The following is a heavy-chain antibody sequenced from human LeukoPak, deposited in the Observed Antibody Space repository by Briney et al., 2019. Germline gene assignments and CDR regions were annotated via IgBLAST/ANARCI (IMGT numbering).Heavy chain of an antibody. J-gene: IGHJ4*02. CDR3: ARGVAVAGRIGDFDY. D-gene: IGHD6-19*01. CDR1: GGSVSSGSYY. Sequence: SETLSLTCTVSGGSVSSGSYYWSWIRQPPGKGLEWIGYINYSGSTNYNPSLKSRVTISVDTSKNQFSLKLSSVTAADTAVYYCARGVAVAGRIGDFDYWGQGTLVTVSS. CDR2: INYSGST. V-gene: IGHV4-61*01.